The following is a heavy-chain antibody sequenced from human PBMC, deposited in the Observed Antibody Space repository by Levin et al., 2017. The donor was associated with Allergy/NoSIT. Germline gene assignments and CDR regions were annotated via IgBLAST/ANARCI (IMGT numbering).Heavy chain of an antibody. CDR2: IYWDNDK. CDR1: GFSLTTTGVG. Sequence: QTLSLTCPFSGFSLTTTGVGVGWIRQPPGKALECLALIYWDNDKRYSPSLRNRLTITKDTSKNQVVLTMTNMDPVETATYFCAHRRGGYSWNGGYFDYWGQGILVSVSS. D-gene: IGHD1-1*01. J-gene: IGHJ4*02. V-gene: IGHV2-5*02. CDR3: AHRRGGYSWNGGYFDY.